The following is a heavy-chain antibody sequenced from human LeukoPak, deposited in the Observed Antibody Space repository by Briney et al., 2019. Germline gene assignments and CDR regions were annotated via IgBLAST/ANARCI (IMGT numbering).Heavy chain of an antibody. CDR2: ISGSGGST. Sequence: PGGSLRLSCAPSGFTFSNYAMSWVRQAPGKGLEWVSAISGSGGSTYYADSVKGRFTISRDNSKNTLYLQMNSLRAEDTAVYYCAKLLVGATVPPLDYWGQGTLVTVSS. CDR3: AKLLVGATVPPLDY. CDR1: GFTFSNYA. V-gene: IGHV3-23*01. J-gene: IGHJ4*02. D-gene: IGHD1-26*01.